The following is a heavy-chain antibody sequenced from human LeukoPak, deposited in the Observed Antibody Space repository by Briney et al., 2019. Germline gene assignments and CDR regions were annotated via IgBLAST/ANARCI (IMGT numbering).Heavy chain of an antibody. CDR3: ASLSRGYSYGYDATYVDY. Sequence: ASVKVSCKASGYTFTSYYMHWVRQAPGQGLEWMGWINPNSGGTNYAQKFQGRVTMTRDTSISTAYMELSRLRSDDTAVYYCASLSRGYSYGYDATYVDYWGQGTLVTVSS. D-gene: IGHD5-18*01. CDR2: INPNSGGT. J-gene: IGHJ4*02. CDR1: GYTFTSYY. V-gene: IGHV1-2*02.